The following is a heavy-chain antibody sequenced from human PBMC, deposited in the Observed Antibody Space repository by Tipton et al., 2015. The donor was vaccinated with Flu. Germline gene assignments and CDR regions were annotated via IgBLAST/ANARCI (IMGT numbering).Heavy chain of an antibody. D-gene: IGHD3-10*01. CDR2: IYYSGST. V-gene: IGHV4-39*07. CDR3: ASYYGSGSNAFDI. Sequence: TLSLTCTVSGGSISSSSYCWGWIRQPPGKGLEWIGSIYYSGSTYYNPSLKSRVTISVDTSKNQFSLKLSSVTAADTAVYYCASYYGSGSNAFDIWDQGTMVTVSS. J-gene: IGHJ3*02. CDR1: GGSISSSSYC.